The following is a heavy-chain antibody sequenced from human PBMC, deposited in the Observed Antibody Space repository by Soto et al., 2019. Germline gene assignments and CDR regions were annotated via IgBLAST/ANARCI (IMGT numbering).Heavy chain of an antibody. D-gene: IGHD3-3*01. CDR3: ARGVYDYWSGYHAGSGLDV. V-gene: IGHV4-59*13. Sequence: QVPLQESGPGLVKPSENLSLTCTVSGDSMSPFYWNWIRQSPGKGLEWIGYIYYSGNTNYNPSLKSRVAISVDTSKNQFYLKLSSVTAADTAVYYCARGVYDYWSGYHAGSGLDVWGQGTTVTVS. CDR1: GDSMSPFY. CDR2: IYYSGNT. J-gene: IGHJ6*02.